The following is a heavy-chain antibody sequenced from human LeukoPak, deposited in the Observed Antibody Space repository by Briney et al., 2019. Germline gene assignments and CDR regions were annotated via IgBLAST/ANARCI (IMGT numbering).Heavy chain of an antibody. J-gene: IGHJ1*01. CDR2: ISSSSSYI. CDR3: ARDSIPITGTTYFQH. Sequence: KSGGSLRLSCVASGFTFSSYAMNWVRQAPGKGLEWVSSISSSSSYIYYADSVKGRFTISRDNAKNSLYLQMNSLRAEDTAVYYCARDSIPITGTTYFQHWGQGTLVTVSS. D-gene: IGHD1-20*01. CDR1: GFTFSSYA. V-gene: IGHV3-21*01.